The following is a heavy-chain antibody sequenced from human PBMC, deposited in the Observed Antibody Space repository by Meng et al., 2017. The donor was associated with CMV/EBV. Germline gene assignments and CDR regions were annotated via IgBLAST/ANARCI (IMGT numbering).Heavy chain of an antibody. Sequence: GESLKISCAASGFTFDDYGMSWVRQAPGKGLEWVSGINWNGGSTGYADSVKGRFTISRDNAKNSLYLQMNSLRAEDTALYYCAKHHGYCSSTSCRSFDYWGQGTLVTVSS. CDR1: GFTFDDYG. J-gene: IGHJ4*02. CDR3: AKHHGYCSSTSCRSFDY. CDR2: INWNGGST. D-gene: IGHD2-2*01. V-gene: IGHV3-20*04.